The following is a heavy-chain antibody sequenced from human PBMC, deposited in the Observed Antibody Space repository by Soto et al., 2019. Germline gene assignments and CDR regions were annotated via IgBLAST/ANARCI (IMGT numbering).Heavy chain of an antibody. CDR1: GFTSSSYA. CDR3: AKDYGYYDSSGYYSY. J-gene: IGHJ4*02. Sequence: LRLSCAASGFTSSSYAMSWVRQAPGKGLEWVSAISGSGGSTYYADSVKGRFTISRDNSKNTLYLQMNSLRAEDTAVYYCAKDYGYYDSSGYYSYWGQGTLVTVSS. CDR2: ISGSGGST. D-gene: IGHD3-22*01. V-gene: IGHV3-23*01.